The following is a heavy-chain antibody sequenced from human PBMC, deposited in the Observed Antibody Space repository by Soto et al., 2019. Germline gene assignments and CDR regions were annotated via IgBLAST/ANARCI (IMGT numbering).Heavy chain of an antibody. CDR3: ARFTILGVVISSDYGMDV. J-gene: IGHJ6*02. D-gene: IGHD3-3*01. Sequence: SETLSLTCSVSGGSVSNKTYYWSWIRQPPGKRLEWIGYVYYSGTTNYNPSLKSRVTISVDLSKNQFSLKLSSVTAADTAVYYCARFTILGVVISSDYGMDVWGQGTTVTVSS. V-gene: IGHV4-61*01. CDR2: VYYSGTT. CDR1: GGSVSNKTYY.